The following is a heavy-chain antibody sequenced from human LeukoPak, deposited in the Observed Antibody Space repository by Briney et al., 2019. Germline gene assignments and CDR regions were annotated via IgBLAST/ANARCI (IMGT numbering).Heavy chain of an antibody. D-gene: IGHD1-26*01. J-gene: IGHJ4*02. Sequence: GGSLRLSCAASGFTFSSYSMNWVRQAPGKGLEWVSYISSSSSTIYYADSVKGRFTISRDNSANTLYLQMNTLRTEDTAVYFCAKGHTGGFDYWGQGTLDTVSS. V-gene: IGHV3-48*01. CDR2: ISSSSSTI. CDR3: AKGHTGGFDY. CDR1: GFTFSSYS.